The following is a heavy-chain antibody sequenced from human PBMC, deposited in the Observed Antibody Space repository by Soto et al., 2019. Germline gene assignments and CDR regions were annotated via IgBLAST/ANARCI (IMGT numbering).Heavy chain of an antibody. D-gene: IGHD4-17*01. V-gene: IGHV5-51*01. Sequence: GESLKISCKGSGYSFTSYWIGWVRQMPGKGLEWMGIIYPGDSDTRYSPSFQGQVTISADNAKDSLYLQMNSLRAEDTAVYYCARSLTYGDYANVGHWGQGTLVTVSS. CDR1: GYSFTSYW. CDR3: ARSLTYGDYANVGH. J-gene: IGHJ4*02. CDR2: IYPGDSDT.